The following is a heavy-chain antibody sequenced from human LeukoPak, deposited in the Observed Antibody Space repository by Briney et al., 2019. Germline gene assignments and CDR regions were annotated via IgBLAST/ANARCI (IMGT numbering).Heavy chain of an antibody. Sequence: SETLSLTCTVSGDSISSYYWSWIRQPPGKGLEWIGYIFYSGTTNYNPSLKSRVTMSVDTSKNQFSLKLSSVTAADTAVYYCARGPYSNYWFDPWGQGTLVTVSS. V-gene: IGHV4-59*01. D-gene: IGHD4-11*01. J-gene: IGHJ5*02. CDR3: ARGPYSNYWFDP. CDR1: GDSISSYY. CDR2: IFYSGTT.